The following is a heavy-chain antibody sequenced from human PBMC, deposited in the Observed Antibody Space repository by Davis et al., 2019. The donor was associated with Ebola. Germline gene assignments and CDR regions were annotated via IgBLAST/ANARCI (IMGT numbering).Heavy chain of an antibody. Sequence: PGGSLRLSCAASGSTFRSYDMHWVRQATAKGLEWVSAFGAAGDPYYPVSVKGRFTIARENAKNSLSLQMNSLSAEDTAVYYCARAGFGSTWFDCWGQGTMVTVSS. CDR2: FGAAGDP. D-gene: IGHD6-13*01. V-gene: IGHV3-13*05. J-gene: IGHJ5*01. CDR3: ARAGFGSTWFDC. CDR1: GSTFRSYD.